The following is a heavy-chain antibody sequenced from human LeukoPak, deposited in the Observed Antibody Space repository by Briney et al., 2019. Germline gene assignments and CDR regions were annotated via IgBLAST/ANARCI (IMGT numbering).Heavy chain of an antibody. CDR3: ASGSSSWSAGYYFDY. CDR2: ISSSGSTI. Sequence: PGGSLRLSCAASRFTFSDYYMSWIRQAPGKGLEWVSYISSSGSTIYYADSVKGRFTISRDNAKNSLYLQMNSLRAEDTAVYYCASGSSSWSAGYYFDYWGQGTLVTVSS. D-gene: IGHD6-13*01. V-gene: IGHV3-11*04. CDR1: RFTFSDYY. J-gene: IGHJ4*02.